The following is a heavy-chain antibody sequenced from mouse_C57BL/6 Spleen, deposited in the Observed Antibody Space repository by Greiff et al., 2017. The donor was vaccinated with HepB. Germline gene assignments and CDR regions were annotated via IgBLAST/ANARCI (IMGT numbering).Heavy chain of an antibody. CDR3: ARYGLRYRYFDV. CDR2: IDPSDSET. V-gene: IGHV1-52*01. CDR1: GYTFTSYW. J-gene: IGHJ1*03. D-gene: IGHD1-1*01. Sequence: QVHVKQPGAELVRPGSSVKLSCKASGYTFTSYWMHWVKQRPIQGLEWIGNIDPSDSETHYNQKFKDKATLTVDKSSSTAYMQLSSLTSEDSAVYYCARYGLRYRYFDVWGTGTTVTVSS.